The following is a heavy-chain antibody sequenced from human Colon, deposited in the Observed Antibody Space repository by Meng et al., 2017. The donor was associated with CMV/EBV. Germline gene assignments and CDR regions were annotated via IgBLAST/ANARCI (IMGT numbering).Heavy chain of an antibody. V-gene: IGHV3-23*01. Sequence: GGSLRLSCAASGFTFSSYDMSWVRQAPGKGLDWVSAITGRSTDTYYADSVKGRFTIFRDNSNNTLYLQMHSLRAADTAVYFCAKESGYGFLGSNYFDSWGQGTLVTVSS. CDR3: AKESGYGFLGSNYFDS. CDR1: GFTFSSYD. D-gene: IGHD3-16*01. J-gene: IGHJ4*02. CDR2: ITGRSTDT.